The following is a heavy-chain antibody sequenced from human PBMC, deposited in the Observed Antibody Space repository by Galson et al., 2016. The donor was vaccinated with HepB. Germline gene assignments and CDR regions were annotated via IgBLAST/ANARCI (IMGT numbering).Heavy chain of an antibody. CDR3: ARASMVRGARPFGS. D-gene: IGHD3-10*01. J-gene: IGHJ4*02. CDR1: NGSFNGYY. V-gene: IGHV4-34*01. CDR2: ISHSGST. Sequence: SETLSLTCAVYNGSFNGYYWSWIRQPPGKGLEWIGEISHSGSTNYNPSLKSRVTISVDTSKNQFSLILRSVIAADTAVYYCARASMVRGARPFGSWGQGTLVTVSS.